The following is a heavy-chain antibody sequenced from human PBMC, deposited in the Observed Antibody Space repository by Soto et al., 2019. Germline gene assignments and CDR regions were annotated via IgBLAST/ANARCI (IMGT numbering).Heavy chain of an antibody. J-gene: IGHJ4*02. CDR1: GGSMSSGDYY. CDR3: ARGLYSYGPSFFDY. Sequence: SETLSLTCPVSGGSMSSGDYYWSWIRQPPGKGLEWIGYIYYSGSTYYNPSLKSRVTISVDTSKNQFSLKLSSVTAADTAVYYCARGLYSYGPSFFDYWGQGTLVTVSS. V-gene: IGHV4-30-4*01. CDR2: IYYSGST. D-gene: IGHD5-18*01.